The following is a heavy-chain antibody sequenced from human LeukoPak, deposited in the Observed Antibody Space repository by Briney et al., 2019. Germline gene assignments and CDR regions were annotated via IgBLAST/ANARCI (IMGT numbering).Heavy chain of an antibody. Sequence: GGSLRLSCAASGFTFDDYAMHWVRQAPGKGLEWVSGISWNSGSIGYADSVKGRFTISRDNAKNSLYLQMNSLRAEDTALYYCAKDFADSSGWTGGWFDPWGQGTLVTVSS. CDR1: GFTFDDYA. D-gene: IGHD6-19*01. CDR2: ISWNSGSI. V-gene: IGHV3-9*01. J-gene: IGHJ5*02. CDR3: AKDFADSSGWTGGWFDP.